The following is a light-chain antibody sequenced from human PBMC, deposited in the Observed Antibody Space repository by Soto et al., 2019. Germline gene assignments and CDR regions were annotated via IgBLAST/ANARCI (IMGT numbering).Light chain of an antibody. CDR1: SSDVGGYNC. Sequence: QSVLTQPASVSGSPGQSITISCTGTSSDVGGYNCVSWYQQHPGKAPKLLIYEVSNRPSGVSNRFSGSKSGNTASLTISGLQAEYEAHYYCSSYTSTISRVFGGGTKLTVL. CDR2: EVS. CDR3: SSYTSTISRV. V-gene: IGLV2-14*01. J-gene: IGLJ3*02.